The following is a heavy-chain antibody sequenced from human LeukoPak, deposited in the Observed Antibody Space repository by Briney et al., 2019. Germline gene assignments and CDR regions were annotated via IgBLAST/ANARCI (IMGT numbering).Heavy chain of an antibody. J-gene: IGHJ4*02. CDR2: ISGSGGGT. V-gene: IGHV3-23*01. Sequence: GGSLRLSCAASGFTFSSYAMSWVRQAPGKGLEWVSAISGSGGGTHYADSVKGRFTISRDNSKNTLYLQMNSLRAEDTAVYYCARDLRPGYDSSGLDYWGQGTLVTVSS. CDR3: ARDLRPGYDSSGLDY. CDR1: GFTFSSYA. D-gene: IGHD3-22*01.